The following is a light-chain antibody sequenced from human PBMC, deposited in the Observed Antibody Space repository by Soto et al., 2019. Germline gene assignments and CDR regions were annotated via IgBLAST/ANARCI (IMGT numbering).Light chain of an antibody. CDR3: QQYYCTPRT. CDR2: WAS. J-gene: IGKJ1*01. CDR1: QSVLYSSNNKNY. Sequence: DIVMTQSPDSLAVSLGERATINCKSSQSVLYSSNNKNYLAWYQQKPGQPPKLLIYWASTRESGVPDRFSGRGSGTDFTPTLSSLQAEDVAVYYCQQYYCTPRTFGQGTKVEIK. V-gene: IGKV4-1*01.